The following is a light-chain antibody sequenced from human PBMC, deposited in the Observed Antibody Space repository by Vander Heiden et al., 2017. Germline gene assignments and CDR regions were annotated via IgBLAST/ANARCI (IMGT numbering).Light chain of an antibody. CDR2: EDN. J-gene: IGLJ3*02. CDR1: ALPKKY. Sequence: SYELTQTPSVSVSPGQTARITCSGDALPKKYAFWYQQKSGQAPVLVIYEDNKRPSGIPERFSGSSSGTMATLTISGAQAEDEADYYCYSTDSGGYQRVFGGGTKLTVL. V-gene: IGLV3-10*01. CDR3: YSTDSGGYQRV.